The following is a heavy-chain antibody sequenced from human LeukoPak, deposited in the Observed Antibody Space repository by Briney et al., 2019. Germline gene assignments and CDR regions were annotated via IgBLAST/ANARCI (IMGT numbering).Heavy chain of an antibody. D-gene: IGHD6-25*01. J-gene: IGHJ4*02. CDR1: GFTFSSYT. V-gene: IGHV3-21*01. CDR3: VREAAATLFDY. CDR2: ISSSSRDI. Sequence: GGSLSLSCAASGFTFSSYTMNWVRQAPGKGLEWVAAISSSSRDIFYADSVKGRFSISRDNTQNSLSLRMNSLRAEDTAVYYCVREAAATLFDYWGQGTPVTVSS.